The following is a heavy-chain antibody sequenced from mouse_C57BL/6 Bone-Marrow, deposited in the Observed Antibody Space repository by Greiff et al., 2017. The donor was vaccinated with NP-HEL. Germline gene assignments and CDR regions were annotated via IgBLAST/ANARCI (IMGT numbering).Heavy chain of an antibody. CDR2: IYPRSGNT. CDR1: GYTFTSYG. J-gene: IGHJ2*01. D-gene: IGHD1-1*01. Sequence: LQQSGAELARPGASVKLSCKASGYTFTSYGISWVKQRTGQGLEWIGEIYPRSGNTYYNEKFKGKATLTADKSSSTAYMELRSLTSEDSAVYFCYYYGSSYLYFDYWGQGTTLTVSS. CDR3: YYYGSSYLYFDY. V-gene: IGHV1-81*01.